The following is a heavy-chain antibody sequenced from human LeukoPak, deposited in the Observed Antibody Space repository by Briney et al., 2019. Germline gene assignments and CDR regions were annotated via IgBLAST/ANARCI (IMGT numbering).Heavy chain of an antibody. CDR1: GFTLSSYA. V-gene: IGHV3-30-3*01. CDR2: MSYDGSKK. D-gene: IGHD3-10*01. Sequence: GGSLRLSCAASGFTLSSYAMNWVRQAPGKGLEWVALMSYDGSKKYYADSVKGRFTTSRDNSKNTLYLQMNSLRAEDTAVYYCARDVGRGIIIYYFDYWGQGTLVTVSS. CDR3: ARDVGRGIIIYYFDY. J-gene: IGHJ4*02.